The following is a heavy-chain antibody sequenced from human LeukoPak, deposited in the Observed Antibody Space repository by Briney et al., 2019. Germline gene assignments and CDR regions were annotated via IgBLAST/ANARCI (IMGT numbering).Heavy chain of an antibody. CDR1: GFTFSNYA. Sequence: PGGSLRLSCAASGFTFSNYAMNWIRQVPVKGLQWLAAISVDGSATNYADSVKGRFTISRDNSKNTLYLEMDGLRPDDTAVYYCARDFGYWGQGTLVTVSS. V-gene: IGHV3-30*04. CDR2: ISVDGSAT. J-gene: IGHJ4*02. CDR3: ARDFGY. D-gene: IGHD3-10*01.